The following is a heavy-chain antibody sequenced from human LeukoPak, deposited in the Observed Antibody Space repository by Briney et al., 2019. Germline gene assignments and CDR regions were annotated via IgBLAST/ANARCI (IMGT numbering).Heavy chain of an antibody. Sequence: ASVKVSCKASGGTFSSYAISWVRQAPGQGLEWMGWMNPNSGNTGYAQKFQGRVTITRNTSISTAYMELSSLRSEDTAVYYCARLPLGYCSSTSCYSYLGQGTLVTVSS. CDR1: GGTFSSYA. D-gene: IGHD2-2*01. CDR2: MNPNSGNT. CDR3: ARLPLGYCSSTSCYSY. V-gene: IGHV1-8*03. J-gene: IGHJ4*02.